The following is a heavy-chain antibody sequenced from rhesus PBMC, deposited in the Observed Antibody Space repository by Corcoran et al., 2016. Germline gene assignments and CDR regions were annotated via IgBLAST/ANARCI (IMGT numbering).Heavy chain of an antibody. D-gene: IGHD4-29*01. V-gene: IGHV4S12*01. CDR2: ICSNSEST. CDR1: GGSIGSSNA. J-gene: IGHJ5-1*01. Sequence: QVKLQESGPGLTKPSETLSPTCAVPGGSIGSSNAWSCIRHNRGHGLGWIGGICSNSESTNYNPSLKSRVTISKDTSTNQFSLKLSSVTAADTAVYYCARDLDGSSYRGGNRFDVWGPGVLVTVSS. CDR3: ARDLDGSSYRGGNRFDV.